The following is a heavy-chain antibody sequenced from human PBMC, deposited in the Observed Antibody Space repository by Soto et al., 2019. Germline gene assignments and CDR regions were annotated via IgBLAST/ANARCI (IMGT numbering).Heavy chain of an antibody. CDR3: VSLLRWSDP. J-gene: IGHJ5*02. CDR2: INSDGSTT. CDR1: GFTFSFYW. Sequence: EVQLVESGGGLVQPGGSLRLSCAASGFTFSFYWMHWVRQAPGKGLVWVSRINSDGSTTDYADSVKGRFTISRDNANNTLYLQMNSLRADDRAVYYCVSLLRWSDPWGQGTLVTVSS. V-gene: IGHV3-74*01.